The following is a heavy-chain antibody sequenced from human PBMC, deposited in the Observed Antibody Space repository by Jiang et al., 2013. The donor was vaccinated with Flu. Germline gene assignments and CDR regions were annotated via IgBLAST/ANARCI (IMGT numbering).Heavy chain of an antibody. V-gene: IGHV3-53*01. J-gene: IGHJ4*02. CDR2: IYSDGTT. CDR1: GFTVSTDY. CDR3: ARALTWGKYGSNLYYFDY. D-gene: IGHD7-27*01. Sequence: GGGLIQPGGSLRLSCAASGFTVSTDYMSWVRQAPGKGLEWVSVIYSDGTTYYGDSVEGRFTISRDNSKNTLYLQMNSLRADDSAVYYCARALTWGKYGSNLYYFDYWGQGTLVTVSS.